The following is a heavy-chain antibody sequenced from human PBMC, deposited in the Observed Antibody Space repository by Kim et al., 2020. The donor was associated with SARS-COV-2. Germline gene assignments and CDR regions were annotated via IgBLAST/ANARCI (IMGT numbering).Heavy chain of an antibody. Sequence: SVKVSCKASGFTFTSSAVQWVRQARGQRLEWIGWIVVGSGNTNYAQKFQERVTITRDMSTSTAYMELSSLRSEDTAVYYCAADRATTYYYYGMDVWGQGTTVTVSS. D-gene: IGHD1-26*01. V-gene: IGHV1-58*01. CDR1: GFTFTSSA. CDR3: AADRATTYYYYGMDV. J-gene: IGHJ6*02. CDR2: IVVGSGNT.